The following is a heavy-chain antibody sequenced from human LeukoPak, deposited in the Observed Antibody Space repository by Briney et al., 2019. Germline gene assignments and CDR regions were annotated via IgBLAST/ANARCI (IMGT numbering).Heavy chain of an antibody. V-gene: IGHV4-59*01. Sequence: SETLSLTCTVSGGSISSYYWSWIRQPPGKGLEWIGYIYYSGSTNYNPSLKSRVTISVDTSKNQFSLKLSSVTAADTAVYYCARVPPPGDFWSGYSYYYYYYMDVWGKGTTVAVSS. D-gene: IGHD3-3*01. J-gene: IGHJ6*03. CDR3: ARVPPPGDFWSGYSYYYYYYMDV. CDR2: IYYSGST. CDR1: GGSISSYY.